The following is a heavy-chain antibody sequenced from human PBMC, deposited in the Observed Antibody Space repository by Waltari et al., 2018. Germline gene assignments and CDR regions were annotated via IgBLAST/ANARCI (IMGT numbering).Heavy chain of an antibody. D-gene: IGHD1-26*01. V-gene: IGHV3-23*01. CDR1: GFTFSSYA. J-gene: IGHJ2*01. CDR3: AKAGGSYSFNWYFDL. Sequence: EVKLLESGGGLVQHGGSLRLSCAASGFTFSSYAMRWVRQAPGKGLEWVSAISGSGGSTYYADSVKGRFTISRDNSKNTLYLQMNSLRAEDTAVYYCAKAGGSYSFNWYFDLWGRGTLVTVSS. CDR2: ISGSGGST.